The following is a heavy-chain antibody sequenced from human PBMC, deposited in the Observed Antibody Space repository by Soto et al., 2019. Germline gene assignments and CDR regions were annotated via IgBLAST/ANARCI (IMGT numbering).Heavy chain of an antibody. J-gene: IGHJ6*03. V-gene: IGHV1-18*01. D-gene: IGHD3-9*01. Sequence: QVRLVQSGAEVKKPGASVKVSCKASGYTFTSYGISWVRQAPGQGLEWMGWISAYNGNTNYAQKLQGRVTMTTDTSTSTAYMELRSLRSDDTAVYYCARAFYDILTGYYTPGADYYYMDVWGKGTTVTVSS. CDR3: ARAFYDILTGYYTPGADYYYMDV. CDR2: ISAYNGNT. CDR1: GYTFTSYG.